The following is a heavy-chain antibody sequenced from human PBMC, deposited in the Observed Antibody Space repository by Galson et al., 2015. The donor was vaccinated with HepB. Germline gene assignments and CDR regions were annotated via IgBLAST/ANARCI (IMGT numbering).Heavy chain of an antibody. CDR2: ISAYNGNT. J-gene: IGHJ3*02. Sequence: VRQAPGQGLEWMGWISAYNGNTNYAQKLQGRVTMTTDTSTSTAYMELRSLRSDDTAVYYCARSGRWLQFYCAYCDTFDIWGQGTMVTVSS. V-gene: IGHV1-18*01. CDR3: ARSGRWLQFYCAYCDTFDI. D-gene: IGHD5-24*01.